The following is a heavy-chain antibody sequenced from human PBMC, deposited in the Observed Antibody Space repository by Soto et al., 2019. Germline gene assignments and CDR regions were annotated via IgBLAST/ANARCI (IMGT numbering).Heavy chain of an antibody. D-gene: IGHD4-4*01. Sequence: SETLSLTCTVSGGSISSYYWSWIRQPPGKGLEWIGYIYYSGSTNYNPSLKSRVTISVDTSKNQFSLKLSSVTAADTAVYYCARPTAKSDAFDIWGQGTMVTVSS. CDR3: ARPTAKSDAFDI. CDR2: IYYSGST. J-gene: IGHJ3*02. CDR1: GGSISSYY. V-gene: IGHV4-59*08.